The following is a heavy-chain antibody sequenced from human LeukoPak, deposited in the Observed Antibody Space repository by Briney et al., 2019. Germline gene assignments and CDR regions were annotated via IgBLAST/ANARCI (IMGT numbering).Heavy chain of an antibody. Sequence: SETLSLTCAVSGGSISSGGYSWSWIRQPPGKGQEWIGYIYHSGSTYYNPSLKSRVTISVDRSKNQFSLKLSSVTAADTAVYYCATQTRWDAFDIWGRGTMVTVSS. CDR1: GGSISSGGYS. D-gene: IGHD2-15*01. V-gene: IGHV4-30-2*01. CDR3: ATQTRWDAFDI. CDR2: IYHSGST. J-gene: IGHJ3*02.